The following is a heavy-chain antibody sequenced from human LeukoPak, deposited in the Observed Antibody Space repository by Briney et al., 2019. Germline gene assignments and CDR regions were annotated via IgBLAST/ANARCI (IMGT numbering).Heavy chain of an antibody. V-gene: IGHV4-59*12. D-gene: IGHD3-3*01. J-gene: IGHJ3*02. Sequence: AETLSLTCTVSGGSISSYYWSWIRQPPGKGPEWIGYIYYSGSTNYKSSLKSRVTISVDTSKNQFSLKLSSVTAADTAVYYCARDRYDFWSGSTYAFDIWGQGTMVTVSS. CDR2: IYYSGST. CDR3: ARDRYDFWSGSTYAFDI. CDR1: GGSISSYY.